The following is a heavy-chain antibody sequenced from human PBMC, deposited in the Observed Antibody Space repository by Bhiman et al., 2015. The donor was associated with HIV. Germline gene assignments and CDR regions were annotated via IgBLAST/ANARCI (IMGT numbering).Heavy chain of an antibody. CDR3: ARDRPTLNYYDSSGYSPFDY. CDR1: GFAFSTYK. V-gene: IGHV3-48*03. J-gene: IGHJ4*02. D-gene: IGHD3-22*01. Sequence: EVQLVESGGGLVYPGGSLRLSCAASGFAFSTYKMNWVRQAPGKGLQWVSYISSSASKIYYADSVKGRFTISRDNTKNSLYLQMNSLRAEDTGVYYCARDRPTLNYYDSSGYSPFDYWGQGTLVTVS. CDR2: ISSSASKI.